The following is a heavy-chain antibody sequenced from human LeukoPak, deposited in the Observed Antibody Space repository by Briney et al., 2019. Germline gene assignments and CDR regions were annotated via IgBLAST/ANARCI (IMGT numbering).Heavy chain of an antibody. CDR3: ARPPYCSSTSCYSHFDY. D-gene: IGHD2-2*01. CDR2: IKQDGSEK. V-gene: IGHV3-7*01. CDR1: GFTFSSYW. J-gene: IGHJ4*02. Sequence: PGGSLRLSCAASGFTFSSYWMSWVRQAPGKGLEWVANIKQDGSEKYYVDSVKGRFTISRDNAKNSLYLQMNSLRAEDTAVYYCARPPYCSSTSCYSHFDYWGQGTLVTVSS.